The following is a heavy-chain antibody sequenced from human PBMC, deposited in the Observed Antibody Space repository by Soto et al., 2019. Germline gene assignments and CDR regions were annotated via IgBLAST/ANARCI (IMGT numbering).Heavy chain of an antibody. J-gene: IGHJ3*02. D-gene: IGHD4-17*01. CDR1: GFTFSDYY. V-gene: IGHV3-11*01. CDR3: ASGNDYCVHDAFDI. Sequence: QVQLVESGGGLVKPGGSLRLSCSASGFTFSDYYMSWIRPAPGKGLEWVSYISSSGSTIYYADSVKGRFTFSRDNAKNSLYLQMNRLRAEDTAVYYCASGNDYCVHDAFDIWGQGTMVTVSS. CDR2: ISSSGSTI.